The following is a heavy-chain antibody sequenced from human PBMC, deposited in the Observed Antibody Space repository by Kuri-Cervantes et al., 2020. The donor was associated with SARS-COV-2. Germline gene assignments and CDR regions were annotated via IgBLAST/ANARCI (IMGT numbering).Heavy chain of an antibody. CDR1: GFSLTTSGMR. Sequence: SGPTLVKPTQTLTPTCTFSGFSLTTSGMRVSWIRQPPGKALEWLARIDWDDDKFYSTSLKTRLTISKDTSKNQVVLTMTNMDPVDTATYYCHGSGYAGFDYWGQGTLVTVSS. CDR2: IDWDDDK. CDR3: HGSGYAGFDY. D-gene: IGHD5-18*01. V-gene: IGHV2-70*04. J-gene: IGHJ4*02.